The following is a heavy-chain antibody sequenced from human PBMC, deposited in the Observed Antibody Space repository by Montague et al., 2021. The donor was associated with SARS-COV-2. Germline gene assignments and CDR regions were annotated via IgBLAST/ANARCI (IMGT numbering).Heavy chain of an antibody. V-gene: IGHV4-59*08. CDR2: IYYSGST. Sequence: SETLCLTCTVSGGSLSSYYWSWIRQPPGKGLEWIGYIYYSGSTNYNPSLKSRVTISVDTSKNQFSLNLSSVTAADTAVYYCARHVSGSLTHFHHWGQGSLVTVSS. J-gene: IGHJ1*01. D-gene: IGHD1-26*01. CDR1: GGSLSSYY. CDR3: ARHVSGSLTHFHH.